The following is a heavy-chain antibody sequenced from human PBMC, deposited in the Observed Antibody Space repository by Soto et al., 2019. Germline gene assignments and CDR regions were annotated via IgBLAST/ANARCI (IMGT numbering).Heavy chain of an antibody. CDR3: ARSPGVATILFRPGFDY. D-gene: IGHD5-12*01. J-gene: IGHJ4*02. Sequence: GESLKISCKGSGYSFTSYWIGWVRQMPGKGLEWMGIIYPGDSDTRYSPSFQGQVTISADKSISTAYLQWSSLKASDTAMYYCARSPGVATILFRPGFDYWGQGTLVTVSS. CDR2: IYPGDSDT. CDR1: GYSFTSYW. V-gene: IGHV5-51*01.